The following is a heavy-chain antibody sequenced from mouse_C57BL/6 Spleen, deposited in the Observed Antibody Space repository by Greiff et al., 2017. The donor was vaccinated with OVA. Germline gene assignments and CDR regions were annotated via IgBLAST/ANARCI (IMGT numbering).Heavy chain of an antibody. J-gene: IGHJ4*01. CDR1: GYAFSSSW. CDR2: IYPGDGDT. D-gene: IGHD1-1*01. V-gene: IGHV1-82*01. Sequence: QVQLKESGPELVKPGASVKISCKASGYAFSSSWMNWVKQRPGKGLEWIGRIYPGDGDTNYNGKFKGKATLTADKSSSTAYMQLSSLTSEDSAVYFCAPCPLYYYGSSYGSWGQGTSVTVSS. CDR3: APCPLYYYGSSYGS.